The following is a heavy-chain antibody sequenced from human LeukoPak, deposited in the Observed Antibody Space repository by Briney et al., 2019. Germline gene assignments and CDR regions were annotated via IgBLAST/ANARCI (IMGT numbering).Heavy chain of an antibody. CDR3: ARGIAAAGMNWFDP. V-gene: IGHV1-8*01. CDR2: MNPNSGNT. CDR1: GYTFTSYD. Sequence: ASVKVSCKASGYTFTSYDMNWVRQATGQGLEWMGWMNPNSGNTGYAQKFQGRVTMTRNNPISTAYMELSSLRSEDTAVYYCARGIAAAGMNWFDPWGQGTLVTVSS. J-gene: IGHJ5*02. D-gene: IGHD6-13*01.